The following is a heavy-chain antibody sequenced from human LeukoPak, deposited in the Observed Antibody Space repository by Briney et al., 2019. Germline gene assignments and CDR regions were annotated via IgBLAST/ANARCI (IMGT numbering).Heavy chain of an antibody. V-gene: IGHV3-30*04. CDR1: GFTFSHYA. Sequence: PGGSLRLSCAASGFTFSHYALHWVRQAPGKGLEWVAVISFDGSDKYYADSVKGRFTISRDDSENTLYLQMNSLRAEDTAVYYCARDRTLVLTGYYFDYWGQGALVTVSS. J-gene: IGHJ4*02. CDR2: ISFDGSDK. D-gene: IGHD3-9*01. CDR3: ARDRTLVLTGYYFDY.